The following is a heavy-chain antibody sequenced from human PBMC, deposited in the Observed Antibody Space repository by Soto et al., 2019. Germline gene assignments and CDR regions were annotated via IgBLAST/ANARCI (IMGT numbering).Heavy chain of an antibody. D-gene: IGHD1-7*01. CDR3: AKCLQVYWNYDAFQI. CDR2: ITDSGGST. Sequence: EGKLLESGGGLVQPGGSLRLSCATSGFTFSSYSMSWVLQAPGKGLEWVSHITDSGGSTYYAASVKGRLTISRDSSANTLFLQMNSLRAEDTALYSCAKCLQVYWNYDAFQIWGQGTMVTVSS. J-gene: IGHJ3*02. CDR1: GFTFSSYS. V-gene: IGHV3-23*01.